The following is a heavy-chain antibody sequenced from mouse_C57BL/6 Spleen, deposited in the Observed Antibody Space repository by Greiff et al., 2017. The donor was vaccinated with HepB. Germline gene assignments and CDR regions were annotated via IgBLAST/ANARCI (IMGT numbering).Heavy chain of an antibody. D-gene: IGHD2-1*01. J-gene: IGHJ2*01. CDR2: IYPGDGDT. CDR1: GYAFSSSW. V-gene: IGHV1-82*01. Sequence: VQLVESGPELVKPGASVKISCKASGYAFSSSWMNWVKQRPGKGLEWIGRIYPGDGDTNYNGKFKGKATLTADKSSSTAYMQLSSLTSEDSAVYFCARSTYGNGYYFDYWGQGTTLTVSS. CDR3: ARSTYGNGYYFDY.